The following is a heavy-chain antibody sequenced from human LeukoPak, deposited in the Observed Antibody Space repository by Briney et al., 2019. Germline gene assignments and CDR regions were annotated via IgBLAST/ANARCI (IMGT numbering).Heavy chain of an antibody. J-gene: IGHJ3*02. CDR3: ARGSGYSHDAFDI. Sequence: ASVKVSCKASGYTFTSYDINWVRQATGQGLEWMGWMNPNRGNTGYAQKFQGRVTITRNTSISTTYMELSSLRSEDTAVYYCARGSGYSHDAFDIWGQGTMVTVSS. CDR1: GYTFTSYD. D-gene: IGHD6-25*01. V-gene: IGHV1-8*03. CDR2: MNPNRGNT.